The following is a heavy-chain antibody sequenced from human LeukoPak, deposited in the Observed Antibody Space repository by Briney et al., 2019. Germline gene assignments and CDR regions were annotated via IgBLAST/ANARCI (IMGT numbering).Heavy chain of an antibody. D-gene: IGHD1-14*01. V-gene: IGHV3-33*03. CDR3: ARSRY. CDR2: IRYDGNNK. Sequence: PGGSLRLSCAASGFPFSDYVMHWVRQAPGKGLEWVSVIRYDGNNKYYADSVKGRFTISRDNAKNSLYLQMNSLRAEDTAVYFCARSRYWGQGTLVTVSS. CDR1: GFPFSDYV. J-gene: IGHJ4*02.